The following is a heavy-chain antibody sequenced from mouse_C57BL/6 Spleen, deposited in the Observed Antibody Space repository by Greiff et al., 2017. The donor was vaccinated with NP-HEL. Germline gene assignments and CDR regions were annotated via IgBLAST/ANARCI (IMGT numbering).Heavy chain of an antibody. CDR3: ARDSSGYGMDY. Sequence: QVQLQQSGPELVKPGASVKISCKASGYSFTSYYIHWVKQRPGQGLEWIGWIYPGSGNTKYNEKFKGKATLTADTSSSTAYMQLSSLTSEDSAVYYCARDSSGYGMDYWGQGTTLTVSS. CDR1: GYSFTSYY. D-gene: IGHD3-2*02. CDR2: IYPGSGNT. V-gene: IGHV1-66*01. J-gene: IGHJ2*01.